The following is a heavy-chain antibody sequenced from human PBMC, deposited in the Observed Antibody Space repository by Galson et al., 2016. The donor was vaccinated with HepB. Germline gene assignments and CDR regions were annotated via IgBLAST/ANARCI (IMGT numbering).Heavy chain of an antibody. CDR1: GFTYSSYA. J-gene: IGHJ3*02. V-gene: IGHV3-23*01. Sequence: SLRLSCAASGFTYSSYAMNWVRQAPGKGLAWVSSISGSGGNIYFADSVKGRFTISRDNSKNRLYLQMNSPRAEDTAVYYCAKALNWDYKLDAFDIWGPGTMVTVSS. D-gene: IGHD4-11*01. CDR3: AKALNWDYKLDAFDI. CDR2: ISGSGGNI.